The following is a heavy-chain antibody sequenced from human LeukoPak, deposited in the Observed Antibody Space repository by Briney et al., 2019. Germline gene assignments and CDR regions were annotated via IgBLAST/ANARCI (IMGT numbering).Heavy chain of an antibody. CDR2: IYYSGST. D-gene: IGHD3-3*01. J-gene: IGHJ4*02. Sequence: PSETLSLTCTVSGGSISSYYWSWIRQPPGKGLEWIGYIYYSGSTNYNPSLKSRVTISVDTSKNQFSLKLSSVTAADTAVYYCARSKDFWSGYYLDYWGQGTLVTASS. CDR1: GGSISSYY. CDR3: ARSKDFWSGYYLDY. V-gene: IGHV4-59*01.